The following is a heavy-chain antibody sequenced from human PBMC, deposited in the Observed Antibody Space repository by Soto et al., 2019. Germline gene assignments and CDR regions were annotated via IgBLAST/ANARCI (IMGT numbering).Heavy chain of an antibody. J-gene: IGHJ6*04. CDR2: IYYSGST. V-gene: IGHV4-39*01. Sequence: SETLSLTCTVSGGSISSSSYYWGWIRQPPGKGLEWIGSIYYSGSTYYNPSLKSRVTISVDTSKNQFSLKLSSVTAADTAVYYCARQRIILGFDMDVWGKGIMVTVSS. D-gene: IGHD3-10*01. CDR3: ARQRIILGFDMDV. CDR1: GGSISSSSYY.